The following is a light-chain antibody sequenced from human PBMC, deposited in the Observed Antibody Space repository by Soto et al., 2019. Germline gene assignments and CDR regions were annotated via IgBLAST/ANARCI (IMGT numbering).Light chain of an antibody. Sequence: DIQLTQSPSFLSASVGDRVTITCRASQGTSNYLAWYQQKSGKDPKLLIYATSTLQSGVPSRFSGSGSGTEFNLTISRLQTEDFATYDCQQLKTYPFTFGQGTRPEIK. CDR2: ATS. CDR3: QQLKTYPFT. CDR1: QGTSNY. J-gene: IGKJ5*01. V-gene: IGKV1-9*01.